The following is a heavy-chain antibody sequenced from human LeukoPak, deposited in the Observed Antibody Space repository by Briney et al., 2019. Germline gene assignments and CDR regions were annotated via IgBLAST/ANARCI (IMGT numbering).Heavy chain of an antibody. Sequence: PGGSLRLSCAASTFTFSSYEMIWVRQAPGRGLEWVSYISNSGSTIYYADSVKGRFTISRDNSKNTLYLQMNSLRAEDTAVYYCAREGRGYSYGFDYWGQGTLVTVSS. J-gene: IGHJ4*02. CDR3: AREGRGYSYGFDY. CDR1: TFTFSSYE. V-gene: IGHV3-48*03. CDR2: ISNSGSTI. D-gene: IGHD5-18*01.